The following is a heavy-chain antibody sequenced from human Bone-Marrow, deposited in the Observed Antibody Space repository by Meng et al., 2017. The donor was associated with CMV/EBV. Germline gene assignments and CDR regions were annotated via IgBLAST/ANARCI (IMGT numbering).Heavy chain of an antibody. J-gene: IGHJ5*02. CDR2: IGTAGDT. V-gene: IGHV3-13*01. Sequence: GESLKISCAASGFTFSSYGMHWVRQATGKGLEWVSAIGTAGDTYYPGSVKGQFTISRENAKNSLYLQMNSLRAEDTAVYYCARVPRWFDPWGQGTLVTVSS. CDR3: ARVPRWFDP. CDR1: GFTFSSYG.